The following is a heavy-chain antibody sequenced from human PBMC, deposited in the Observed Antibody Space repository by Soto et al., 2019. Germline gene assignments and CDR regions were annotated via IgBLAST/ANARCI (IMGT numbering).Heavy chain of an antibody. Sequence: QVQLVQSGAEVKKPGASVKVSCKASGYTFTGYYMHWVRQAPGQGLEWMGWINPNSGGTNYVQKFQGWVTMTRDTSISTAYMELSRLRSDDTAVYYCARARQLVYYYYGMDVWGQGTTVTVSS. J-gene: IGHJ6*02. CDR1: GYTFTGYY. CDR3: ARARQLVYYYYGMDV. CDR2: INPNSGGT. D-gene: IGHD6-6*01. V-gene: IGHV1-2*04.